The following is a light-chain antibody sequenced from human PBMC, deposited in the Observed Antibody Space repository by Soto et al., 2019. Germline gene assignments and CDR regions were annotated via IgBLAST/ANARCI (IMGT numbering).Light chain of an antibody. CDR2: DAS. Sequence: IVLTQSPATLSLSPGQTATPSCIASQSVSSYLAWYQQKPGQAPRLLIYDASNRATGIPARFSGSGSGTDFTLTISSLEPEDFAVYYCQQRSNWPPITFGQGTRLEIK. CDR1: QSVSSY. J-gene: IGKJ5*01. V-gene: IGKV3-11*01. CDR3: QQRSNWPPIT.